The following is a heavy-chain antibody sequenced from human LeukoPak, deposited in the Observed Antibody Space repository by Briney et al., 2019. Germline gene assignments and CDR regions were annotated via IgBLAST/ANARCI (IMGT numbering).Heavy chain of an antibody. V-gene: IGHV5-51*01. Sequence: GESLKISCKGSGYSFTSYWIGWVRQMPGKGLEWMGIIYPGDSGTRYSPSFQGQVTISADKSISTAYLQWSSLKASDTAMYYCARHSPYCSGGSCYWFDYWGQGTLVTVSS. CDR1: GYSFTSYW. J-gene: IGHJ4*02. CDR3: ARHSPYCSGGSCYWFDY. CDR2: IYPGDSGT. D-gene: IGHD2-15*01.